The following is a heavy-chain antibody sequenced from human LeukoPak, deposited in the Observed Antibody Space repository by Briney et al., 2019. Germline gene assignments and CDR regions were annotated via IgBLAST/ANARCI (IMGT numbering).Heavy chain of an antibody. CDR1: GGSISSGNFF. CDR2: IYTGGST. D-gene: IGHD3-22*01. J-gene: IGHJ4*02. CDR3: AREQWAYRSYYASSGYHDY. V-gene: IGHV4-61*02. Sequence: SETLSLTCTVSGGSISSGNFFWTWIRQPAGKGLEWIGRIYTGGSTNYNPSLKSRVTISLDTARNQFSRNLSSVTAADTAVYYCAREQWAYRSYYASSGYHDYWGQGTLVTVSS.